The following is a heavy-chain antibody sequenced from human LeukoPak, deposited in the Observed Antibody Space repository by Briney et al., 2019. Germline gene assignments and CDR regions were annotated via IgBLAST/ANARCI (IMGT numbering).Heavy chain of an antibody. CDR2: INTNTGNT. V-gene: IGHV7-4-1*02. J-gene: IGHJ3*02. CDR1: GYTFTNYA. D-gene: IGHD3-10*01. Sequence: ASVKVSCKASGYTFTNYAMNWVRQAPGQGLEWMGWINTNTGNTTYAQGFTGRFVFSLDTSVSTAFLQISSLKAEDTAVYYCARDPSSGGIWGQGTMVTVSS. CDR3: ARDPSSGGI.